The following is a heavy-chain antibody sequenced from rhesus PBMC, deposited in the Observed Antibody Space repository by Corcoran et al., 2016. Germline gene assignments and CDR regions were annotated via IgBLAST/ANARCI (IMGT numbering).Heavy chain of an antibody. CDR1: GGSISSGYD. Sequence: QVQLQESGPGVVKPLETLSLTCAVSGGSISSGYDWSWIRQPPGKGLEWIGYIYGSSGSTNYNPSLKNRVTISKDASKNQFSLKLSSVTAADTAVYYCAGGALWGAFDFWGQGLRVTVSS. D-gene: IGHD3-22*01. V-gene: IGHV4-76*01. CDR2: IYGSSGST. J-gene: IGHJ3*01. CDR3: AGGALWGAFDF.